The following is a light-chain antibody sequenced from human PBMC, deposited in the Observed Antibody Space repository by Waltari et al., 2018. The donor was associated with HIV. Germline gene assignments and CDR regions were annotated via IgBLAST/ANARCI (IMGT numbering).Light chain of an antibody. J-gene: IGKJ3*01. Sequence: DIVLTQSPDPLAVSLGERATINCRSSKSVLNSANKGNYLAWYQQKPGRPPKLLIYWASTRESGVPDRFSGRASGTDFTLTISSLQAEDVAVYYCQQYYSSPFGFGPGTRVDIK. CDR2: WAS. CDR3: QQYYSSPFG. V-gene: IGKV4-1*01. CDR1: KSVLNSANKGNY.